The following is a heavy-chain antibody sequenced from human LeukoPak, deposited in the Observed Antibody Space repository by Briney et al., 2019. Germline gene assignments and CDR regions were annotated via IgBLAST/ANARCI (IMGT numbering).Heavy chain of an antibody. V-gene: IGHV4-4*02. CDR2: IYRDGNT. Sequence: ETLSLTCAVSGGSISSSTWWSWVRQPPGKGLEWIGEIYRDGNTNYNPSLKSRVTISVDKSKNQFSLKLTSVTAADTAVYYCARNPGSDYPEWWGQGTLVTVSS. D-gene: IGHD4-17*01. J-gene: IGHJ4*02. CDR3: ARNPGSDYPEW. CDR1: GGSISSSTW.